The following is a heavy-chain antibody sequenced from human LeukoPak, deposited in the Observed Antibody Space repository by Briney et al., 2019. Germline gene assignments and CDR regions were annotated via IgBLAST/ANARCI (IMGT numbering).Heavy chain of an antibody. Sequence: SQTLSLTCTVSGGSIISDNYYWSWIRQPAGKGLEWIGRIYTSGITNYNPSLKSRVTISVDTSKNQFSLKLRSVTAADTAVYYCARAFARKRYTSTFYEVEPYNWFDAWGQGTLVTVSS. CDR1: GGSIISDNYY. V-gene: IGHV4-61*02. CDR3: ARAFARKRYTSTFYEVEPYNWFDA. CDR2: IYTSGIT. J-gene: IGHJ5*02. D-gene: IGHD6-13*01.